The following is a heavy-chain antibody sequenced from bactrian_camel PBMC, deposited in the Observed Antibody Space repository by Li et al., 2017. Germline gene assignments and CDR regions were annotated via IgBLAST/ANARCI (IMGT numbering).Heavy chain of an antibody. CDR2: IMPDGGT. J-gene: IGHJ4*01. V-gene: IGHV3S9*01. D-gene: IGHD2*01. Sequence: HVQLVESGGGLVQPGGPLRLSCKVSGFDFKEYEVGWARQRPGAQLEWVAGIMPDGGTAYSPSAKGRFTISQDSTKNTLYLQMNTLKSEDTAMYYCAAVRSGGYCDPKLILVADDRGQGTQVTVS. CDR3: AAVRSGGYCDPKLILVADD. CDR1: GFDFKEYE.